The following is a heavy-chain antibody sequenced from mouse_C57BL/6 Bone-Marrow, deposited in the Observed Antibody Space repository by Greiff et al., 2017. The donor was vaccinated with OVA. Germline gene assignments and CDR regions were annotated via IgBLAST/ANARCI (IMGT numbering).Heavy chain of an antibody. CDR3: ARSGDGYYDYYAMDY. CDR2: IYPSDSET. D-gene: IGHD2-3*01. Sequence: QVQLQQPGAELVRPGSSVKLSCKASGYTFTSYWMDWVKQRPGQGLEWIGNIYPSDSETHYNQKFKDKATLTVDKSSSTAYMQLSSLTSEDSAVYYCARSGDGYYDYYAMDYWGQGTSVTVSS. J-gene: IGHJ4*01. V-gene: IGHV1-61*01. CDR1: GYTFTSYW.